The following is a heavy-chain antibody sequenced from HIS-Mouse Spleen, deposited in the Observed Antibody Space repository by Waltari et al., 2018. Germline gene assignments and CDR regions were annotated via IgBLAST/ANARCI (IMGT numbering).Heavy chain of an antibody. CDR3: ARGLNTARPSHFDY. CDR1: VFTFSSYP. V-gene: IGHV3-30-3*01. J-gene: IGHJ4*02. Sequence: QVQLVESGGGVVQPGRALRLSWAASVFTFSSYPMHWFRQAPGKGLEWVAVISYDGSNKYYADSVKGRFTISRDNSKNTLYLQMNSLRAEDTAVYYCARGLNTARPSHFDYWGQGTLVTVSS. CDR2: ISYDGSNK. D-gene: IGHD6-6*01.